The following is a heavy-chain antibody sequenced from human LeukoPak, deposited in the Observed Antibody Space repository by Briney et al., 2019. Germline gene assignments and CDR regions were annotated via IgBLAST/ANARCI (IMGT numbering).Heavy chain of an antibody. CDR2: ISERGAT. CDR3: ARGWYFDL. J-gene: IGHJ2*01. CDR1: GITLSNYA. Sequence: GGSLRLSCVVSGITLSNYAMTWVRQAPGKGLEWVSRISERGATNYADSVKGRFTISRDNSMNTLYLQMNSLRAEDTAVYYCARGWYFDLWGRGTLVTVSS. V-gene: IGHV3-23*01.